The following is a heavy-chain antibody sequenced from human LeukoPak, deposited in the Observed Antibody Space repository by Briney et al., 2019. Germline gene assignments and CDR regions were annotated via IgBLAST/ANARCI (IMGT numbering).Heavy chain of an antibody. Sequence: GSLRLSCAASGFTFSSYAMSWVRQAPGKGLEWVSAISGSGGSTYYADSVKGRFAISRDNSKNTLYLQMNSLRAEDTAVYYCAKDSLYNWNDGDYYYYMDVWGKGTTATVSS. CDR2: ISGSGGST. CDR1: GFTFSSYA. V-gene: IGHV3-23*01. J-gene: IGHJ6*03. D-gene: IGHD1-1*01. CDR3: AKDSLYNWNDGDYYYYMDV.